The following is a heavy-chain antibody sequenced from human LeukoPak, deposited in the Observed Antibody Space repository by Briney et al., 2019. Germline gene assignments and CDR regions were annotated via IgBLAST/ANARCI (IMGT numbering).Heavy chain of an antibody. J-gene: IGHJ4*02. V-gene: IGHV4-34*01. D-gene: IGHD3/OR15-3a*01. CDR1: GGSFSGYY. CDR2: INHSGST. Sequence: SETLSLTCAVYGGSFSGYYWSWIRQPPGKGLEWIGEINHSGSTNYNPSLKSRVTISVDTSKKQFSLKLSSVTAADTAVYYCARESSQRWTFDYWGQGTLVTVSS. CDR3: ARESSQRWTFDY.